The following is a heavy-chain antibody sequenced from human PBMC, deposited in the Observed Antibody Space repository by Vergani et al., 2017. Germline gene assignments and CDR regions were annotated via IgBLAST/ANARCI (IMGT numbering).Heavy chain of an antibody. J-gene: IGHJ3*02. CDR1: GFTFGDYA. CDR3: TRGISGSYFFGAFDI. Sequence: EVLLVESGGDLVQPGGSLRLSCTASGFTFGDYAMSWVRQAPGKGLEWVGFIRSKAYGGTTEYAASVKGRFTISRDDSKSIAYLQMNSLKTEDTAVYYCTRGISGSYFFGAFDIWGQGTMVTVSS. V-gene: IGHV3-49*04. CDR2: IRSKAYGGTT. D-gene: IGHD1-26*01.